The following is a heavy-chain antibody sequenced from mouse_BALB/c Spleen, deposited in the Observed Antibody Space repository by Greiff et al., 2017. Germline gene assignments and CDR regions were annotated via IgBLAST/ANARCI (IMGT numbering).Heavy chain of an antibody. V-gene: IGHV5-17*02. Sequence: EVHLVESGGGLVQPGGSRKLSCAASGFTFSSFGMHWVRPAPEKGLEWVAYISSGSSTIYYADTVKGRFTISRDNPKNTLFLQMTSLRSEDTAMYYCARSGDYFDYWGQGTTLTVSS. D-gene: IGHD3-2*02. CDR1: GFTFSSFG. J-gene: IGHJ2*01. CDR2: ISSGSSTI. CDR3: ARSGDYFDY.